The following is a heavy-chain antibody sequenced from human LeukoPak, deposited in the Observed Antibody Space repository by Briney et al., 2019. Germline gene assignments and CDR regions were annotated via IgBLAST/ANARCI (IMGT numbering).Heavy chain of an antibody. Sequence: GRSLRLSCAASGFTFSSYGMHWVRQAPGKGLEWVAVIWYDGSNKYYADSVKGRFTISRDNSKNTLYLQMNSLRAEDTAVYYCAKGEKSRGSSSSADYWGQGTLVTVSS. CDR3: AKGEKSRGSSSSADY. D-gene: IGHD6-6*01. CDR2: IWYDGSNK. J-gene: IGHJ4*02. V-gene: IGHV3-33*06. CDR1: GFTFSSYG.